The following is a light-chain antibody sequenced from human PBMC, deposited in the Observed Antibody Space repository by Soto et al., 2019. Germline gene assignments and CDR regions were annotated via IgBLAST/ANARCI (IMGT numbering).Light chain of an antibody. CDR2: DND. V-gene: IGLV1-51*01. Sequence: QSVLTQPPSVSAAPGQTVTISCSGSGSNIGSNSVSWYQQVPGTAPKLLLYDNDKRPSGIPDRFSGSKSGTSATLGITGLQTADEAVYYCGTWESYLSVGVFGGGTKLTVL. CDR3: GTWESYLSVGV. J-gene: IGLJ2*01. CDR1: GSNIGSNS.